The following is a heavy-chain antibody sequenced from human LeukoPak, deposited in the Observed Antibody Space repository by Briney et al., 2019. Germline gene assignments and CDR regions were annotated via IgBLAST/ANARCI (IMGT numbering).Heavy chain of an antibody. D-gene: IGHD5-18*01. J-gene: IGHJ3*02. CDR3: ARGGYSYGYDAFDI. Sequence: GGSLRLSCAASGFTVSSNHMSWVRQAPGKGLEWVSVIYSGGSTYYADSVKGRFTISRDNSKNTLYLQMNSLRAEDTAVYYCARGGYSYGYDAFDIWGQGTMVTVSS. CDR2: IYSGGST. V-gene: IGHV3-66*01. CDR1: GFTVSSNH.